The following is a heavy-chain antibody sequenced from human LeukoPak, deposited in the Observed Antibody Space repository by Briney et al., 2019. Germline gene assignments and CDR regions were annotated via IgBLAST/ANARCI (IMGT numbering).Heavy chain of an antibody. CDR3: AREPVSSGYPDY. Sequence: GGCLRLSCAASGFTVSSNYMSWVRQAPGKGLEWVSVIYSGGRTYYADSVKGRFTISRDNSKNTLYLQMNSLRAEDTAVYYCAREPVSSGYPDYWGQGTLVTVSS. J-gene: IGHJ4*02. CDR2: IYSGGRT. CDR1: GFTVSSNY. D-gene: IGHD3-22*01. V-gene: IGHV3-53*01.